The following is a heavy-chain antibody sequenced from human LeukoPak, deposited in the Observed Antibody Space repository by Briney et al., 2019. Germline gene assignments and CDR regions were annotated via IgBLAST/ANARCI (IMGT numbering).Heavy chain of an antibody. CDR3: VRADYYDSSAYYYD. Sequence: ASVKVCCKASGYTFIGCYIHWVRQAPGQGLEWMGWINPTSGTTNYAQTFQGRVTMARDRSISTAYMDLRGLRSDDTAVYYCVRADYYDSSAYYYDWGQGTLVTVSS. CDR1: GYTFIGCY. D-gene: IGHD3-22*01. J-gene: IGHJ4*02. V-gene: IGHV1-2*02. CDR2: INPTSGTT.